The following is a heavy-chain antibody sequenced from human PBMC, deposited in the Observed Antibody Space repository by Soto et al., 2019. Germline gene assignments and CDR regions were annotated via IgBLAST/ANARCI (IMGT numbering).Heavy chain of an antibody. J-gene: IGHJ5*02. V-gene: IGHV4-30-4*01. CDR3: ARTTGQITIFGVVIISWFDP. D-gene: IGHD3-3*01. Sequence: SETLSLTCTVSGGSISSGDYYWSWIRQPPGKGLEWIGYIYYSGSTYYNPSLKSRVTISVDTSKNQFSLKLSSVTAADTAVYYCARTTGQITIFGVVIISWFDPWGQGTLVTVSS. CDR2: IYYSGST. CDR1: GGSISSGDYY.